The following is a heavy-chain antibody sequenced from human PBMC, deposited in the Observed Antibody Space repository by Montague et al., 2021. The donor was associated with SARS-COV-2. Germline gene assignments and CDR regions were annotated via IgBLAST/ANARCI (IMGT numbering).Heavy chain of an antibody. J-gene: IGHJ4*02. D-gene: IGHD3-22*01. CDR3: ARGTRVVGITPGFRW. CDR1: GGSFHIFS. Sequence: SETLSLTCAVSGGSFHIFSWGWIRQSPGKGLEWIGETDHTGDTKYNPSLKSRVTISVDKSKNQLSLNVTSMTAADTAMYYCARGTRVVGITPGFRWWGQGTQVAVSS. CDR2: TDHTGDT. V-gene: IGHV4-34*01.